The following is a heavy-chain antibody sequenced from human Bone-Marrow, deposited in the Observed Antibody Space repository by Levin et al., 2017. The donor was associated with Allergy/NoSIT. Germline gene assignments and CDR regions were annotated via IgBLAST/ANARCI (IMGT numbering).Heavy chain of an antibody. CDR1: VGSFTSGGYY. D-gene: IGHD3-10*01. Sequence: SCTVSVGSFTSGGYYWTWIRQSPGKGLEWLGYIHHSGSTYYNPSLRSRIAIFVDTSQSQFSLTLNSVTAADTAVYFCTRDSVAFWFDPWGQGSLVTVSS. V-gene: IGHV4-31*03. CDR2: IHHSGST. J-gene: IGHJ5*02. CDR3: TRDSVAFWFDP.